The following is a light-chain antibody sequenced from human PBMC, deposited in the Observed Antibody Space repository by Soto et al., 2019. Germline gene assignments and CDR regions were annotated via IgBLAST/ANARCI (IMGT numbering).Light chain of an antibody. CDR2: GAS. Sequence: EIVLTQSPGTLSLSPGERATLSCRASQSVSSIYLAWYQQKPGQAPRLLIYGASSRATGIPDGFSGSGSGTDCTLTISRLEPEDFAVYYCQQYGSSRWTFGQGTKVEI. J-gene: IGKJ1*01. V-gene: IGKV3-20*01. CDR1: QSVSSIY. CDR3: QQYGSSRWT.